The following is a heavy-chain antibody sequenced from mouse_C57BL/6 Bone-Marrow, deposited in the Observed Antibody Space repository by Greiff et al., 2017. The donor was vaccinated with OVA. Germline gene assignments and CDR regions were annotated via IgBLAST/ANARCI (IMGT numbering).Heavy chain of an antibody. CDR3: ARGFYDGYYYFDY. Sequence: QVQLQQSGPGLVAPSQSLSITCTVSGFSLTSYGVHWVRQPPGKGLEWLVVIWSDGSTTYNSALKSILSISKDNSKSQVFLKMNSLQTDDTAMYYCARGFYDGYYYFDYWGQGTTLTVSS. CDR1: GFSLTSYG. J-gene: IGHJ2*01. V-gene: IGHV2-6*03. CDR2: IWSDGST. D-gene: IGHD2-3*01.